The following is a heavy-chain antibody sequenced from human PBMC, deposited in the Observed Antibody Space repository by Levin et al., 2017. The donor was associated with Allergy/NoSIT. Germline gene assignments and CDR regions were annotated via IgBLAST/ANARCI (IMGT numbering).Heavy chain of an antibody. V-gene: IGHV3-15*01. CDR2: IKSESDGGTT. D-gene: IGHD6-19*01. CDR1: GFTFSNAW. CDR3: TTLPSGHKSLAVGGSY. Sequence: GESLKISCAASGFTFSNAWMNWVRQAPGKGLEWVGRIKSESDGGTTDYAAPVKGRFSISRDDSQNILYLQMNSLETEDTAVYYCTTLPSGHKSLAVGGSYWGQGTLVTVSS. J-gene: IGHJ4*02.